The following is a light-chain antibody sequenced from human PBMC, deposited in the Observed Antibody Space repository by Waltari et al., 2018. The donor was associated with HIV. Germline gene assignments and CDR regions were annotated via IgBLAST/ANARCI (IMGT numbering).Light chain of an antibody. CDR2: WAS. CDR3: QQYYRTPYT. CDR1: QNLLYTSNNRDY. Sequence: DIVMTKSTDSLAVSLGERATINCKSSQNLLYTSNNRDYVAWYQQKPGQPPKLLIYWASTRESGVPDRFSVSGSGTDFTLTISSLQAEDVAVYYFQQYYRTPYTFGHGTKLEIK. V-gene: IGKV4-1*01. J-gene: IGKJ2*01.